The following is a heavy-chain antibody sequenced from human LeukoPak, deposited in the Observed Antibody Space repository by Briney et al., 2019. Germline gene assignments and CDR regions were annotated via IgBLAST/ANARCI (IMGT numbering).Heavy chain of an antibody. CDR3: ARVGIAVAGSDY. V-gene: IGHV1-2*06. CDR1: GYTFTGYY. Sequence: ASVKVSCKASGYTFTGYYMHWVRQAPGQGLEWMGRINPNSGGTNYAQKFQGRVTMTRDTSISTAYMELSRLRSEDTAVYYCARVGIAVAGSDYWGQGTLVTVSS. J-gene: IGHJ4*02. CDR2: INPNSGGT. D-gene: IGHD6-19*01.